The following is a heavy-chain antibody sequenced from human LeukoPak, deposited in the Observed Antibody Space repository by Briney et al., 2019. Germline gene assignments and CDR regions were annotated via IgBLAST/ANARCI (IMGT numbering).Heavy chain of an antibody. Sequence: GGSLRLSCAASGFTFSSYSMNWVRQAPGKGLEWVSSISSSSSYIYYADSVKGRFTISRDNAKNSLYLQMNSLRAEDTAVYYCARETSGRGAFDIWGQGTMVTVSS. CDR2: ISSSSSYI. V-gene: IGHV3-21*01. J-gene: IGHJ3*02. D-gene: IGHD6-25*01. CDR3: ARETSGRGAFDI. CDR1: GFTFSSYS.